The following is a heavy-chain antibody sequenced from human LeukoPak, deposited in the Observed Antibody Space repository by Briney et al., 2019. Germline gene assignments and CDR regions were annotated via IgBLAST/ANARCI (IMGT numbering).Heavy chain of an antibody. CDR1: GYTFTSYY. Sequence: ASVKVSCKASGYTFTSYYMHWVRQAPGQGLEWMGIINPSGGSTSSAQKCQGRVTFTRDTSTSTVYMEPSSLRSEETAVYYCCLHTAFDYWGQGTLVTVSS. CDR3: CLHTAFDY. V-gene: IGHV1-46*01. CDR2: INPSGGST. D-gene: IGHD2-21*02. J-gene: IGHJ4*02.